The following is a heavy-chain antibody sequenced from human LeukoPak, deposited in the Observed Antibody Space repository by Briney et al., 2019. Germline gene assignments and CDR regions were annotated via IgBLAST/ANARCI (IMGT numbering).Heavy chain of an antibody. CDR2: ISSSSSYI. V-gene: IGHV3-21*01. Sequence: GGSLRLSCAASGFTFSSYSKNWVRQAPGKGLEWVSSISSSSSYIYYADSVKGRFTISRDNAKNSLYLQMNSLRAEDTAVYYCARSLDYYDSSGYLDYWGQGTLVTVSS. D-gene: IGHD3-22*01. CDR1: GFTFSSYS. J-gene: IGHJ4*02. CDR3: ARSLDYYDSSGYLDY.